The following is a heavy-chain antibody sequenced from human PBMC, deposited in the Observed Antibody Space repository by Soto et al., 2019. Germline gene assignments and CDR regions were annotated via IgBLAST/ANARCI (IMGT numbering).Heavy chain of an antibody. CDR3: ARVGESDGDSYYYYGMDV. CDR2: ISYDGSNK. D-gene: IGHD3-10*01. V-gene: IGHV3-30-3*01. J-gene: IGHJ6*02. Sequence: VQLVESGGGVVQPGRSLRLSCAASGFTFSSYAMHWVRQAPGKGLEWVAVISYDGSNKYYADSVKGRFTISRDNSKNTLYLQMNSLRAEDTAVYYCARVGESDGDSYYYYGMDVWGQGTTVTVSS. CDR1: GFTFSSYA.